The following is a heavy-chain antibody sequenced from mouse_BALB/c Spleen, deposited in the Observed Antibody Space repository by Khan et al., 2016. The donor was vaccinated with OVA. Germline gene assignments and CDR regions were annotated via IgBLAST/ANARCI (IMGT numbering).Heavy chain of an antibody. CDR2: IWSGGIT. CDR3: ARTARATSYAMAY. CDR1: GFSLTTYG. Sequence: QVQLKQSGPGLVQPSQSLSITCTVSGFSLTTYGIHWVRQSPGKGLEWLGVIWSGGITDYNAAFISSLTISKDNSKSQVFFKMNSLQTNDTAIYYCARTARATSYAMAYWGQGTSVTVSS. J-gene: IGHJ4*01. V-gene: IGHV2-2*02. D-gene: IGHD3-1*01.